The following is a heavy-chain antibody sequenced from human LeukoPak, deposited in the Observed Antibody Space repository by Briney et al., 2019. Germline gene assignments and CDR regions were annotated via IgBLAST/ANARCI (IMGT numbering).Heavy chain of an antibody. CDR3: VRSADGGYNYGH. Sequence: GESLKISCQASGYSFTTYWIGWVRQMAGKGLEWVGIINPRDSDTRYSASFQGQVTISADKSISTAYLQWSSLRASDTAMYYCVRSADGGYNYGHWGQGTLVTVSS. CDR2: INPRDSDT. J-gene: IGHJ4*02. V-gene: IGHV5-51*01. CDR1: GYSFTTYW. D-gene: IGHD5-18*01.